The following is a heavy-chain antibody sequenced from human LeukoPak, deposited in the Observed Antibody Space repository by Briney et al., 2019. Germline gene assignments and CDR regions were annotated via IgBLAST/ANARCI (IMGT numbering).Heavy chain of an antibody. D-gene: IGHD3-3*01. CDR2: INPKSGGT. CDR1: GYSFTGYF. Sequence: ASVKVSCKTSGYSFTGYFMHWLRQAPGQGLEWMGWINPKSGGTNYAQKFQGRVTMTRDTSISTAYMELSRLRFDDTAVYYCAPTTAWDFYYSDYWGQGTLVTVSS. J-gene: IGHJ4*02. V-gene: IGHV1-2*02. CDR3: APTTAWDFYYSDY.